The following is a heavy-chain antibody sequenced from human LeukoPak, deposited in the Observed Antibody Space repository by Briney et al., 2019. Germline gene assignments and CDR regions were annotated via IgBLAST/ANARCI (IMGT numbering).Heavy chain of an antibody. J-gene: IGHJ4*02. Sequence: ETLSLTCTVSGGSISNYYWTWIRQPPGKGLEWIGYIFYSGSTNYNPSLKSRVTISVDTSKSQFSLKLSSVTAADTAVYYCARGWGYFDYWGQGTLVTVSS. CDR2: IFYSGST. V-gene: IGHV4-59*01. D-gene: IGHD1-26*01. CDR1: GGSISNYY. CDR3: ARGWGYFDY.